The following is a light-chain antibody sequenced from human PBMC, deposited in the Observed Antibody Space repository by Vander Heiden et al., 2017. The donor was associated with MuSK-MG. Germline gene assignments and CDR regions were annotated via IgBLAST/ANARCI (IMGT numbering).Light chain of an antibody. CDR2: KNG. Sequence: QSVLAQPPSASGTPGQRVSISCSGSNSNIGSNTVIWYQHLPGTAPKRRIDKNGQRPSGVPGRFSCSKSGTSGSLVISGLQSEDEANYYCAARDDSLNGRVFGGGTKMTVL. V-gene: IGLV1-44*01. CDR1: NSNIGSNT. J-gene: IGLJ2*01. CDR3: AARDDSLNGRV.